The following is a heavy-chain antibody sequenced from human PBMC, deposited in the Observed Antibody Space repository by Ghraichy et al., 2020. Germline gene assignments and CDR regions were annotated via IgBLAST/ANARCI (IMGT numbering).Heavy chain of an antibody. CDR3: ARATYYYDSSGYYPHYYYYYGMAV. J-gene: IGHJ6*02. V-gene: IGHV1-46*01. Sequence: ASVKVSCKASGYTFTSYYMHWVRQAPGQGLEWMGIINPSGGSTSYAQKFQGRVTMTRDTSTSTVYMELSSLRSEDTAVYYCARATYYYDSSGYYPHYYYYYGMAVWGQGTTATVSS. CDR2: INPSGGST. D-gene: IGHD3-22*01. CDR1: GYTFTSYY.